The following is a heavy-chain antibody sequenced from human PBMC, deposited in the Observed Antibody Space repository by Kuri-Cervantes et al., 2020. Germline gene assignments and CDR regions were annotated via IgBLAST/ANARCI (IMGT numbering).Heavy chain of an antibody. CDR1: GFTFDDYT. CDR2: ISWDGGST. D-gene: IGHD3-10*01. V-gene: IGHV3-43*01. J-gene: IGHJ3*02. Sequence: GESLKISCAASGFTFDDYTMHWVRQAPAKGLEWVFLISWDGGSTYYADSVKGRFTISRDNSKNSLYLQMNSLRTEDTALYYCANLYYGSGSPDDAFDIWGQGTMVTVSS. CDR3: ANLYYGSGSPDDAFDI.